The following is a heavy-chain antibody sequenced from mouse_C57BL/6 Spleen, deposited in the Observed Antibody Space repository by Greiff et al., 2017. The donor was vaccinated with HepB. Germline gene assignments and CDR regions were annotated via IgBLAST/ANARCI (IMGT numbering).Heavy chain of an antibody. CDR3: ARNGYYYGSSSY. CDR2: INPNNGGT. J-gene: IGHJ2*01. CDR1: GYTFTDYY. V-gene: IGHV1-26*01. Sequence: VQLQQSGPELVKPGASVKISCKASGYTFTDYYMNWVKQSHGKSLEWIGDINPNNGGTSYNQKFKGKATLTVDKSSSTAYMELRSLTSEDSAVYYCARNGYYYGSSSYWGQGTTLTVSS. D-gene: IGHD1-1*01.